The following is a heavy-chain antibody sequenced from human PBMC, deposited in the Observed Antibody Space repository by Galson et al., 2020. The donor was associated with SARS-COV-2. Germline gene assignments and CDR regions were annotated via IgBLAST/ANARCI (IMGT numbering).Heavy chain of an antibody. CDR2: IYWAHDE. Sequence: SGPTLVKPTQTLTLTCTFSGFSLSSSGVGVGWIRQPPGKALEWLALIYWAHDEHYSPSLKSRLTITKATSKNQVVLTMTNMDPVDTGTYFCAHVLYFESSGYWGFDYWGQGTRVIVSS. D-gene: IGHD3-22*01. CDR1: GFSLSSSGVG. CDR3: AHVLYFESSGYWGFDY. J-gene: IGHJ4*02. V-gene: IGHV2-5*02.